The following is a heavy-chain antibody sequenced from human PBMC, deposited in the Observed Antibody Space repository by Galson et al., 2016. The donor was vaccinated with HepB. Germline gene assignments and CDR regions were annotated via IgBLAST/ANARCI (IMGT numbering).Heavy chain of an antibody. J-gene: IGHJ2*01. CDR2: MYYGGST. CDR3: ARRDTLIGGTVRHWYFDL. Sequence: SETLSLTCIVSGGSISSQSHYWGWIRQAPGRGLEWIGDMYYGGSTYSNPSLRSRVTMSVDTSKNQFSLRLSSVTAADTAVYYCARRDTLIGGTVRHWYFDLWGRGTLVTVSS. D-gene: IGHD3-10*02. CDR1: GGSISSQSHY. V-gene: IGHV4-39*01.